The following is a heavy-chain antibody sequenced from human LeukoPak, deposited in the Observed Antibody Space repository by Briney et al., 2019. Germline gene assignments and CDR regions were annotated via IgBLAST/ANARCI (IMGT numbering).Heavy chain of an antibody. CDR1: GGSISSSSYY. J-gene: IGHJ6*03. D-gene: IGHD3-10*01. Sequence: SETLSLTCTVSGGSISSSSYYWGWIRQPPGKGLEWIGSIYYSGSTYYNPSLKSRVTMSVDTSKNQFSLKLSSVTAADTAMYYCARVVVGGTMVRGVGGDYYYYYYMDVWGKGTTVTISS. V-gene: IGHV4-39*07. CDR3: ARVVVGGTMVRGVGGDYYYYYYMDV. CDR2: IYYSGST.